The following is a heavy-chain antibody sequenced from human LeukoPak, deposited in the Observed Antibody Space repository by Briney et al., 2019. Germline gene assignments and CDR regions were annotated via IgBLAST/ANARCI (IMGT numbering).Heavy chain of an antibody. Sequence: ASVKVSCKASGYIFTSYDINWVRQATGQGLEWMGWMNPNSGNTGYAQKFQGRVTMTRNTSISTAYMELSSLRSEDTAVYYCARGDGSGSYLYYYYYYYMDVWGKGTTVTISS. D-gene: IGHD3-10*01. V-gene: IGHV1-8*01. CDR1: GYIFTSYD. CDR3: ARGDGSGSYLYYYYYYYMDV. CDR2: MNPNSGNT. J-gene: IGHJ6*03.